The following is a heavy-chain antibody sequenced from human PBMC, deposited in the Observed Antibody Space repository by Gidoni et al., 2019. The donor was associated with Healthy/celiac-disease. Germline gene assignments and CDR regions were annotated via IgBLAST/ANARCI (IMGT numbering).Heavy chain of an antibody. J-gene: IGHJ4*02. CDR3: ARDFYDFGVVITQIGY. V-gene: IGHV3-7*01. Sequence: EVQLVESGGGLVQPGGSMRLSGAASGFTFSSYWMSWVRQAPGKGLEWVANIKQDGSEKYYVDSVKGRFTISRDNAKNSLYLQMNSLRAEDTAVYYCARDFYDFGVVITQIGYWGQGTLVTVSS. CDR1: GFTFSSYW. D-gene: IGHD3-3*01. CDR2: IKQDGSEK.